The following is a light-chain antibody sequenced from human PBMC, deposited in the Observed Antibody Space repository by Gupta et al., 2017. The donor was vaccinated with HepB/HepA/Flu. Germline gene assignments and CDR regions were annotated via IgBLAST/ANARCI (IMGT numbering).Light chain of an antibody. J-gene: IGKJ1*01. Sequence: DIQMTQSPSSLSASVGDRVTITCRASQTINTYLNWYQQRPGKAPKVLIYAASHLLTGVPSRFTGRGSGTEFTLTISNLQPDDFAIYYCQQSYNTPRTFGQGTXVEMK. CDR1: QTINTY. CDR3: QQSYNTPRT. CDR2: AAS. V-gene: IGKV1-39*01.